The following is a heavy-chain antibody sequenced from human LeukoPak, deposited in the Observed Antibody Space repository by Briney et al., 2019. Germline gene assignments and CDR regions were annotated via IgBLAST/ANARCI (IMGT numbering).Heavy chain of an antibody. V-gene: IGHV3-30*18. CDR2: IPYDGSNK. J-gene: IGHJ4*02. D-gene: IGHD3-22*01. CDR3: AKDIDSYYDSRGYYTGFDY. CDR1: GFTFSTNG. Sequence: GGSLRLSCAASGFTFSTNGMHWVRQAPGKGLEWVALIPYDGSNKEYADFVKGRFTNSRDNSKKTLYLQMNSLRAEDTAVYFCAKDIDSYYDSRGYYTGFDYWGQGTLVTVSS.